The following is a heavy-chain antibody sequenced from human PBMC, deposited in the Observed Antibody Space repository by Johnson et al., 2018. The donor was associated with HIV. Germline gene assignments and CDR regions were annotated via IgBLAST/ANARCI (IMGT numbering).Heavy chain of an antibody. J-gene: IGHJ3*02. Sequence: VQVVESGGGVVQPGRSLRLSCAASGFTFSSYAMHWVRQAPGKGLEWVAVISYDGSNKYYADSVKGRFTISRDNSKNTLYLQMNSLRAEDTAVYYCARVSRSGDYLVRFFDIWGQGTMVTVSS. CDR2: ISYDGSNK. CDR1: GFTFSSYA. D-gene: IGHD3-3*01. V-gene: IGHV3-30-3*01. CDR3: ARVSRSGDYLVRFFDI.